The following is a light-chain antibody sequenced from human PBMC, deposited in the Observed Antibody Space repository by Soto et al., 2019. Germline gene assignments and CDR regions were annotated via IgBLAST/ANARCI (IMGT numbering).Light chain of an antibody. CDR3: AAWDDSLSGSYV. J-gene: IGLJ1*01. Sequence: QSVLTQPPSASGTPGQRVTISCSGSSSNIGSNYVYWYQQLPGKAPKLLIYRNNQRPSGVPDRFSGSKSGASASLAISGLRSEDEAAYYCAAWDDSLSGSYVFGTGTKVTVL. CDR1: SSNIGSNY. V-gene: IGLV1-47*01. CDR2: RNN.